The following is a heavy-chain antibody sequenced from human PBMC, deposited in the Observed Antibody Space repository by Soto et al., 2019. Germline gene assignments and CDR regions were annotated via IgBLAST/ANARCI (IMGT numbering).Heavy chain of an antibody. CDR1: GFTVSTNY. CDR3: ARGVPGSPFAN. J-gene: IGHJ4*02. V-gene: IGHV3-53*02. Sequence: EVQLVETGGGLIQPGGSPRLSCAASGFTVSTNYMCWVRQAPGKGLEWVSVIYSGGAIHYGDSVKGRFTISRDNSKNTLYLQMNSLRAEDTAVYYCARGVPGSPFANWGQGALVIVSS. CDR2: IYSGGAI. D-gene: IGHD1-26*01.